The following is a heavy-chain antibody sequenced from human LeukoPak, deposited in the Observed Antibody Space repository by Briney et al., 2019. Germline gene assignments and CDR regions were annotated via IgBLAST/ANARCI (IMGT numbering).Heavy chain of an antibody. CDR1: GGSISSYY. D-gene: IGHD2-15*01. V-gene: IGHV4-59*08. CDR3: ARGALVVVVAADFDY. Sequence: SETLSLTCSVSGGSISSYYWSWIRQPPGKGLEWIGYIYYSGSTNYNPSLKSRVTISVDTSKNQFSLKLSSVTAADTAVYYCARGALVVVVAADFDYWGQGTLVTVSS. CDR2: IYYSGST. J-gene: IGHJ4*02.